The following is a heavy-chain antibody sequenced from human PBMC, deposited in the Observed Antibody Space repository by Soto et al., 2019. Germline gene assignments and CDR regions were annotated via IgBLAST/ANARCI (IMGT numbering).Heavy chain of an antibody. Sequence: SETLSLTCTVSGGSVSTGSYYWSWIRQPPGKGLEWIGYMSYSGSTNYNPSLKSRVTVSVDTSKNQFSLRLRSVTAADTAVYYCAREWYYGSGSYFDVWGQGTTVTVSS. J-gene: IGHJ6*02. V-gene: IGHV4-61*01. D-gene: IGHD3-10*01. CDR3: AREWYYGSGSYFDV. CDR2: MSYSGST. CDR1: GGSVSTGSYY.